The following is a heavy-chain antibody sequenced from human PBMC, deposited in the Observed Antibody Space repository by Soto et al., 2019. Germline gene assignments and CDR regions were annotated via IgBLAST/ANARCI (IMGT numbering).Heavy chain of an antibody. Sequence: VQLVESGGGGVQPGRSRRFSCAASGFTFSDYAWHWVGQAPGKGLEWVAVVSQDGRNTHYAASVKGRFTISRDSSKNTVSLEMTSLRAEDTAVYYCAKGGRQWLVTSDFNYWGQGALVTVSS. CDR2: VSQDGRNT. CDR3: AKGGRQWLVTSDFNY. V-gene: IGHV3-30*18. D-gene: IGHD6-19*01. CDR1: GFTFSDYA. J-gene: IGHJ4*02.